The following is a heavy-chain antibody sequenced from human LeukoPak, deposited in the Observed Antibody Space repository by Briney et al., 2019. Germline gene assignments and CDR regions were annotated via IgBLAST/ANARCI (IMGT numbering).Heavy chain of an antibody. Sequence: SETLSLTCAVYGGSFSGNYWTLIRQTPGKGQEWIGEISHTGGTNYNPSLKSRATLSVDSSKKQFSLKMTSVTAADTGVYYCARVPDITARPCDSWGPGTLVTVSS. CDR1: GGSFSGNY. J-gene: IGHJ4*02. CDR2: ISHTGGT. D-gene: IGHD1-1*01. CDR3: ARVPDITARPCDS. V-gene: IGHV4-34*01.